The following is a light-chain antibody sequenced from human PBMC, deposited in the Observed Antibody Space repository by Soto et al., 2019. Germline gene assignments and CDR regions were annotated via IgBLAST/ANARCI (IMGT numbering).Light chain of an antibody. Sequence: DIQLTQSPSSLSASVGARVPITCRASQGISNFVAWYQQKPGRVPKLLIYGTSTLQSGVPPRFSGSGYGTEFTLSISSLQPEDVGTFYCQKYHSAPPTFGRGTKVDIK. CDR1: QGISNF. J-gene: IGKJ1*01. CDR3: QKYHSAPPT. CDR2: GTS. V-gene: IGKV1-27*01.